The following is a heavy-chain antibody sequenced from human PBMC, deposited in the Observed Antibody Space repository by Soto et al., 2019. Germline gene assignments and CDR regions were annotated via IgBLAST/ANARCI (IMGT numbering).Heavy chain of an antibody. V-gene: IGHV1-18*01. Sequence: GSVKVSCKASGGTFSSYSMSWVRQAPGQGLEWMGWISAYNGNTNYAQKLQGRVTMTTDTSTSTAYMELRSLRSDDTAVYYCARGPIYSSGWYRKPIYFDYWGQATLVTASS. D-gene: IGHD6-19*01. CDR2: ISAYNGNT. CDR1: GGTFSSYS. J-gene: IGHJ4*02. CDR3: ARGPIYSSGWYRKPIYFDY.